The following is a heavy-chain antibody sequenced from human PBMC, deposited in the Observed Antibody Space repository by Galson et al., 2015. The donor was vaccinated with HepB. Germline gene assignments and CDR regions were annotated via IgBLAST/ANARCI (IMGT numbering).Heavy chain of an antibody. V-gene: IGHV5-10-1*01. CDR1: GYSFTSYW. D-gene: IGHD3-9*01. CDR3: ASGGLWNDDILTGYRSVDY. Sequence: QSGAEVKKPGESLRISCKGSGYSFTSYWISWVRQMSGKGLEWMGRIDPSDSYTNYSPSFQGHVTISADKSISTAYLQWSSLKASDTAMYYCASGGLWNDDILTGYRSVDYWGQGTLVTVSS. J-gene: IGHJ4*02. CDR2: IDPSDSYT.